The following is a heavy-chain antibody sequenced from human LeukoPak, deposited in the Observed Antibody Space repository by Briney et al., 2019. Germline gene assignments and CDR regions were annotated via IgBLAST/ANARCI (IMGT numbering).Heavy chain of an antibody. J-gene: IGHJ5*02. Sequence: EASVKVSCKASGYRFTSYGISWVRQAPGQGLEWMGGIIPIFGTANYAQKFQGRVTITADESTSTAYMELSSLRSEDTAVYYCARDSSSWYNWFDPWGQGTLVTVSS. CDR1: GYRFTSYG. CDR3: ARDSSSWYNWFDP. D-gene: IGHD6-13*01. V-gene: IGHV1-69*13. CDR2: IIPIFGTA.